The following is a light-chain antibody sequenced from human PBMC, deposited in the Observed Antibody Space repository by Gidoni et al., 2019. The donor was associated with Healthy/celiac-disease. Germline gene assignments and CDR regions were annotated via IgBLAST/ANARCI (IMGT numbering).Light chain of an antibody. J-gene: IGKJ1*01. Sequence: EIVLTQSPATLSLSPGERATLSCRASQSVSSYLAWYQQKPGQAPRLLIYDASNRATGIPARCSGSGSGTDFTLTISSLEPEDFAVYYCQRRSNWPPWTFGQGTKGEIK. V-gene: IGKV3-11*01. CDR3: QRRSNWPPWT. CDR1: QSVSSY. CDR2: DAS.